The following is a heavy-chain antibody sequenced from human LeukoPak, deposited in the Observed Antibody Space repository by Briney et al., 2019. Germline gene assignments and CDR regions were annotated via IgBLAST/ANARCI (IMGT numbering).Heavy chain of an antibody. Sequence: SETLSLTCTVSGGSISSSNYYWGWIRQPPGKGLEWIGSIGYSGSTYYSPSLKSRVTISVDTSKNQFSLNLSSVTAADTAVYYCARPNIRYCSGGACPNDGSDYWGQGTLVTVSS. CDR2: IGYSGST. J-gene: IGHJ4*02. V-gene: IGHV4-39*07. D-gene: IGHD2-15*01. CDR1: GGSISSSNYY. CDR3: ARPNIRYCSGGACPNDGSDY.